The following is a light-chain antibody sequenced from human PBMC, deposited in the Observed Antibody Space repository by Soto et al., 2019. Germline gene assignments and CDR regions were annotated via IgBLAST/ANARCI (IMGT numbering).Light chain of an antibody. Sequence: AIQMTQSPSSLSASVGDRVTITCRASQGIRNDLDWFQQKPGKAPKLLIYAASNLQSGGPARFSGSGSGTDFTLTISSLQPENFATYYCLQKYFYPFTCGPGTKVNIK. CDR3: LQKYFYPFT. J-gene: IGKJ3*01. CDR2: AAS. V-gene: IGKV1-6*01. CDR1: QGIRND.